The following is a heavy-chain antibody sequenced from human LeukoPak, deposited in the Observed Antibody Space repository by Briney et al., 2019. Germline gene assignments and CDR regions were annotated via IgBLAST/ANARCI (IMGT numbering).Heavy chain of an antibody. D-gene: IGHD2-8*02. Sequence: QPGGSLRLSCAVSTFTVASNYMSWVRQTPGKGLVWVSDIYQGGSTYYSDSAKGRFTISRDISKNTVYLQMNSLRGEDTAVYFCARGWVVATGGFDMWGQGTMVTVSS. CDR1: TFTVASNY. CDR3: ARGWVVATGGFDM. CDR2: IYQGGST. J-gene: IGHJ3*02. V-gene: IGHV3-66*01.